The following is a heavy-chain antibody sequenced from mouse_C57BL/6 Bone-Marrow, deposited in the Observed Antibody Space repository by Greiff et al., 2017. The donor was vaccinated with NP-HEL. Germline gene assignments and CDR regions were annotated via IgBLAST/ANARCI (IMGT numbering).Heavy chain of an antibody. CDR1: GYTFTSYT. CDR2: ITPSSGYT. D-gene: IGHD1-1*01. CDR3: ARSPITTVVAKGYAMDY. Sequence: VQLQESGAELARPGASVTISCKASGYTFTSYTMHWVKQRPGQGLEWIGYITPSSGYTKYNQKFKDKATLTADKSSSTAYMQLSSLTSEDSAVYYGARSPITTVVAKGYAMDYWGQGTSVTVSS. V-gene: IGHV1-4*01. J-gene: IGHJ4*01.